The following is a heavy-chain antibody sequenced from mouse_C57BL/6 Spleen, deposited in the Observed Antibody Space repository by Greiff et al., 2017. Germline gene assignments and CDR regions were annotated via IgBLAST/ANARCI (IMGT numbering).Heavy chain of an antibody. V-gene: IGHV5-6*01. D-gene: IGHD1-1*01. CDR2: ISSGGSYT. CDR1: GFTFSSYG. CDR3: ARRGTTVVATPMDY. Sequence: DVQLVESGGDLVKPGGSLKLSCAASGFTFSSYGMSWVRQTPDKRLAWVATISSGGSYTYYPDSVKGRFPISRDKAKNTLYLQMSSLKSEDTAMYYCARRGTTVVATPMDYWGQGTSVTVSS. J-gene: IGHJ4*01.